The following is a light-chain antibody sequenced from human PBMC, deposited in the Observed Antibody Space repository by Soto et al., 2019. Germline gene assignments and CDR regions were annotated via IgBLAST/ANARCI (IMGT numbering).Light chain of an antibody. CDR2: DAS. CDR3: QQFNSYPLT. V-gene: IGKV1-13*02. Sequence: AIQLTQSPSSLSASVGDRVTITCRASQAISSALAWYQQKPWKAPNLLIHDASSLESGAPSRFSGSGSGTDLTLNIRSLQPEDFAAYYCQQFNSYPLTFGQGPKLQIK. J-gene: IGKJ2*01. CDR1: QAISSA.